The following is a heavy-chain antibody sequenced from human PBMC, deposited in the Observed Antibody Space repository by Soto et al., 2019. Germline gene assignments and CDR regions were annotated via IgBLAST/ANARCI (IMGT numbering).Heavy chain of an antibody. CDR3: ARLGNYYYYYGMDV. D-gene: IGHD4-4*01. V-gene: IGHV5-51*01. CDR1: GFNFPTFR. Sequence: PGESLKISCKHSGFNFPTFRIAWVRQMPGKGLEWMGTIYPDDSDTRYSPSFQGQVTISADKSISTAYLQWSSLKASDTAMYYCARLGNYYYYYGMDVWGQGTTVTVSS. J-gene: IGHJ6*02. CDR2: IYPDDSDT.